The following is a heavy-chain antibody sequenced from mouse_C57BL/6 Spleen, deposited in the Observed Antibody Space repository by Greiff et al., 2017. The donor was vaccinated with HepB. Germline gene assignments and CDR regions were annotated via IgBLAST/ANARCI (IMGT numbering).Heavy chain of an antibody. CDR1: GYSITSGYY. D-gene: IGHD2-4*01. CDR3: ARGEVYYDYLFDY. CDR2: ISYDGSN. Sequence: EESGPGLVKPSQSLSLTCSVTGYSITSGYYWNWIRQFPGNKLEWMGYISYDGSNNYNPSLKNRISITRDTSKNQFFLKLNSVTTEDTATYYCARGEVYYDYLFDYWGQGTTLTVSS. V-gene: IGHV3-6*01. J-gene: IGHJ2*01.